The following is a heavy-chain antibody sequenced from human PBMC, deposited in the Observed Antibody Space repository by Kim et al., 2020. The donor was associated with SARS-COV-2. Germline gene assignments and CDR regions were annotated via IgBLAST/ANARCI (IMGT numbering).Heavy chain of an antibody. D-gene: IGHD3-10*01. CDR2: IKEDGTYK. J-gene: IGHJ4*02. V-gene: IGHV3-7*03. CDR3: ASRGEEGGIDY. Sequence: GGSLRLSCVGSGIPFSNYWMTWVRQAPGKGLEWVANIKEDGTYKYYVDSVKGRFTISRDNAWNSVSLEMNSLKAEDTAVYYCASRGEEGGIDYWGQGTLVTVSS. CDR1: GIPFSNYW.